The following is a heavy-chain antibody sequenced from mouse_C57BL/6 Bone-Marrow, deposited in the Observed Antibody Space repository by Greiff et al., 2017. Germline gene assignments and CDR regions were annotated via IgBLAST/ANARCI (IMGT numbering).Heavy chain of an antibody. V-gene: IGHV1-76*01. J-gene: IGHJ4*01. D-gene: IGHD2-12*01. Sequence: VKLMESGAELVRPGASVKLSCKASGYTFTDYYINWVKQRPGQGLEWIARLYPGSGNTYYNEKFKGKATLTAEKSSSTAYMQLSSLTSEDSAVYFCARGYYSYAMDYWGQGTSVTVSS. CDR3: ARGYYSYAMDY. CDR2: LYPGSGNT. CDR1: GYTFTDYY.